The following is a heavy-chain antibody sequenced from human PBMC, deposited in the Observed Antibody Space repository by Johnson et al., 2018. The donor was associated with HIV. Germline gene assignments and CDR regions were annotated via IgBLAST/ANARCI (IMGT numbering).Heavy chain of an antibody. J-gene: IGHJ3*02. CDR3: ARDLAAGIPSDAFDI. Sequence: VQLVESGGGVVQPGRSLRLSCAASGFTFSSYAMHWVRQAPGKGLEWVAVISYDGSNKYYADSVKGRFTISRDNSKNTLYLQMNSLRAEDTAVYYCARDLAAGIPSDAFDIWGQGTKVTVSS. CDR1: GFTFSSYA. CDR2: ISYDGSNK. D-gene: IGHD6-25*01. V-gene: IGHV3-30-3*01.